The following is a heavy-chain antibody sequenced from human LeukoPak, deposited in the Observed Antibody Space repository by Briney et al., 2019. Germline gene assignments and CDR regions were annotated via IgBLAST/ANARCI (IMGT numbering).Heavy chain of an antibody. Sequence: ASVKVSCKASGYTFTGYYMHWVRQAPGQGLEWMGWINPNSGGTDYAQKFQGRVTMTRDTSISTAYMELTSLRSDDTAIYYCAAGGHPSYYDFWSGYFPLDYWGQGTLVTVSS. J-gene: IGHJ4*02. V-gene: IGHV1-2*02. CDR1: GYTFTGYY. CDR2: INPNSGGT. D-gene: IGHD3-3*01. CDR3: AAGGHPSYYDFWSGYFPLDY.